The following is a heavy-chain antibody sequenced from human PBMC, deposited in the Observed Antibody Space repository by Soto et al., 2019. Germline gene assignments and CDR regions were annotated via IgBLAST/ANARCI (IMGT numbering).Heavy chain of an antibody. D-gene: IGHD2-15*01. CDR2: IYDTGISGYTPSP. Sequence: SETLSLTCAVAGVAISSYYWSWIRRPPGKGLEWTAYIYDTGISGYTPSPSYNPSPKSPVTMSVDTSKHQFSLKLTSLTAADTAVHYCARESRYCSGGSCSNSFDPWGQGTLVTVSS. CDR3: ARESRYCSGGSCSNSFDP. V-gene: IGHV4-59*01. CDR1: GVAISSYY. J-gene: IGHJ5*02.